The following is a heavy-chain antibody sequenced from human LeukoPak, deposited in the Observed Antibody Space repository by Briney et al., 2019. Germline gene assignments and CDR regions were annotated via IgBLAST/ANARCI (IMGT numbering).Heavy chain of an antibody. CDR3: AKDASNYFWYFDL. Sequence: GGSLRLSCAVSGFTFSSYAMTWVRQAPGKGLEWVSGISGSGDTTYYADSVKGRFTISRDNSKNTLYLQMSSLRAEDTAVYYCAKDASNYFWYFDLWGRGTLVTVSS. J-gene: IGHJ2*01. D-gene: IGHD1-1*01. V-gene: IGHV3-23*01. CDR2: ISGSGDTT. CDR1: GFTFSSYA.